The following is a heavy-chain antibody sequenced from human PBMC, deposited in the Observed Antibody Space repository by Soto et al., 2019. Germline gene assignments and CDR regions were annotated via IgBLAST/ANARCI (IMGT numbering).Heavy chain of an antibody. J-gene: IGHJ4*02. CDR2: ISSSSSYI. V-gene: IGHV3-21*01. D-gene: IGHD3-22*01. CDR1: GFTFSSYS. CDR3: ARDSRFWDSSGYDPISN. Sequence: EVQLVESGGGLVKPGGSLRLSCAASGFTFSSYSMNWVRQAPGKGLEWVSSISSSSSYIYYADSVKGRFTISRDNAKNSLYLQMNSLRAEDTAVYYCARDSRFWDSSGYDPISNWGQGTLVTVSS.